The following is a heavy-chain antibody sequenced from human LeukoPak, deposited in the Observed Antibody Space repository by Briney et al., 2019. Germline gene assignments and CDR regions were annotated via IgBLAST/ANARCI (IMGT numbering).Heavy chain of an antibody. V-gene: IGHV1-18*01. D-gene: IGHD3-9*01. CDR1: GYTFTSYG. CDR3: ARGRSDILTGYPSLLFDS. Sequence: ASVKVSCKASGYTFTSYGISWVRQAPGQRLEWMGWISAYNGNTNYAQKLQGRVTMTTDTSTGTVYMELRSLRSDDTAVYYCARGRSDILTGYPSLLFDSWGQGTLVTVSS. CDR2: ISAYNGNT. J-gene: IGHJ4*02.